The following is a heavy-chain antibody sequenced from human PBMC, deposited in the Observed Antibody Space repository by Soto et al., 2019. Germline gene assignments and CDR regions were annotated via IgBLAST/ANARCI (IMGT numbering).Heavy chain of an antibody. CDR2: IYYSGFT. CDR3: ARDIVLVPFFFGYYGMDV. Sequence: QVQLQESGPGLVKPSQTLSLTCTVSGGSISSGDNYWSWIRQPPGKGLEWIGYIYYSGFTSYNPSLKSRVTISVDTSKNQFSLKLSSVTAADTAVYYCARDIVLVPFFFGYYGMDVWGHETTVTVSS. J-gene: IGHJ6*02. V-gene: IGHV4-30-4*01. CDR1: GGSISSGDNY. D-gene: IGHD2-2*01.